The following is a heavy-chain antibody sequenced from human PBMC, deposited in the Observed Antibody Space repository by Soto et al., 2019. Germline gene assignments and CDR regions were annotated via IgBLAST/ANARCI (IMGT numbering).Heavy chain of an antibody. CDR2: INAGNGNT. V-gene: IGHV1-3*01. CDR1: GYTFTSYA. Sequence: ASVKVSCKASGYTFTSYAMHWVRQAPGQRLEWMGWINAGNGNTKYSQKFQGRVTITRDTFASTAYMELSSLRSEDTAVYYCARDHCSSTSCFLIYDAFDIWGQGTMVTVSS. J-gene: IGHJ3*02. D-gene: IGHD2-2*01. CDR3: ARDHCSSTSCFLIYDAFDI.